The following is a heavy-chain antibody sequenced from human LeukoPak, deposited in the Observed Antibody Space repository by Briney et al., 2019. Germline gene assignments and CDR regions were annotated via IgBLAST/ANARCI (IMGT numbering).Heavy chain of an antibody. Sequence: GGSLRLSCAASGVTFSSYAMSWVRQAPGKGLEWVSSISGSGDSTYYADSVKGRFTISRGNAKNSLYLQMNSLRAEDTALYYCARVSSSWYFWYFDLWGRGTLVTVSS. V-gene: IGHV3-23*01. CDR1: GVTFSSYA. CDR3: ARVSSSWYFWYFDL. J-gene: IGHJ2*01. D-gene: IGHD6-13*01. CDR2: ISGSGDST.